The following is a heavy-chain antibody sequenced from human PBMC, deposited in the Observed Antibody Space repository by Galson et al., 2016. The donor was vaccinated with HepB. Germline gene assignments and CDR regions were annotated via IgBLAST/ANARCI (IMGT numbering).Heavy chain of an antibody. CDR2: ISGYNGNT. D-gene: IGHD2-2*01. J-gene: IGHJ6*02. CDR1: GYSFATYG. CDR3: ARIVVEVAPMPQPYYYYYYCMDV. V-gene: IGHV1-18*01. Sequence: SVKVSCKASGYSFATYGISWVRQAPGQGLEWMGWISGYNGNTQYAQKFQGRVTMTTDTSTSTAYMELRSLRSDDTAVYYCARIVVEVAPMPQPYYYYYYCMDVCGQGTAVSVSS.